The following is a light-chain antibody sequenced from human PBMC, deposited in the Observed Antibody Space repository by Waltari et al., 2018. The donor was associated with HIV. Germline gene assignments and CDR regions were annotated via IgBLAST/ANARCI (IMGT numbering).Light chain of an antibody. J-gene: IGLJ1*01. CDR2: GHG. V-gene: IGLV1-51*01. Sequence: QSVLTQPPSMSAAPGERVTISCSGSSSNIGNNVVSWYQQLPETAPKLLIYGHGARPSGVPDRFSGSKSGTSATLGITGLQTGDEADYYCGTWDSSLSSYVFGTGTKVTVL. CDR3: GTWDSSLSSYV. CDR1: SSNIGNNV.